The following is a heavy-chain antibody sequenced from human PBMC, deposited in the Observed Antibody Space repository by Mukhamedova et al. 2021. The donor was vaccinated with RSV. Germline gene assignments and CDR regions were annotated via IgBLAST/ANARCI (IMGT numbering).Heavy chain of an antibody. D-gene: IGHD3-10*01. J-gene: IGHJ4*02. CDR3: ARDNGYYGAGSPIDH. V-gene: IGHV1-69*08. Sequence: WVRQAPGQGLEWMGRIIPILGTPNYAPKFQGRVTISADKSASTVFLELNSLRPDDTAVFYCARDNGYYGAGSPIDHCGQGTLVTVSS. CDR2: IIPILGTP.